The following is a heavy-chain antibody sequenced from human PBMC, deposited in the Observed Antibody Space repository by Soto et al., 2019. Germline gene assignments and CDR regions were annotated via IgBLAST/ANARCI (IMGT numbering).Heavy chain of an antibody. V-gene: IGHV3-23*01. Sequence: GGSLRLSCAASEFTFSNYAMSWVRQAPGKGLEWVSSISDNGGTTYYADSVKGRFTISRDNSKNTLYLQMNSLRAEDTAVYFCARDRAHGFDIWGQGTMVTVSS. CDR1: EFTFSNYA. CDR2: ISDNGGTT. J-gene: IGHJ3*02. CDR3: ARDRAHGFDI.